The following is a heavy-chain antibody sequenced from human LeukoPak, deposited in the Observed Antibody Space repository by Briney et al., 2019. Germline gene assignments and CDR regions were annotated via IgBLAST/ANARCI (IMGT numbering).Heavy chain of an antibody. D-gene: IGHD2-15*01. J-gene: IGHJ4*02. Sequence: SETLSLTCTVSGVSISSSAYHWGWIRQPPGKGLEWIGSIHIGGSTYYNPSFKSRVTISVDTSKNQFSLKLRSVTAADTAMYYCARLWSADCSGGSCPHQPNSWGQGTLVTVSS. CDR3: ARLWSADCSGGSCPHQPNS. CDR1: GVSISSSAYH. V-gene: IGHV4-39*01. CDR2: IHIGGST.